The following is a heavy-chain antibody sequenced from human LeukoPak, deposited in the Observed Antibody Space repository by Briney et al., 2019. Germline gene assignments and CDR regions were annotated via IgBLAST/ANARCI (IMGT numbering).Heavy chain of an antibody. CDR1: GFTFSDYY. V-gene: IGHV3-23*01. CDR2: ITASGGRT. J-gene: IGHJ4*02. CDR3: AKDHNE. Sequence: GGSLRLSCAASGFTFSDYYMSWIRQAPGKGLEWVSSITASGGRTYYADSVTGRFTISRDNSKNTLYLQMNSLRVEDTAVYYCAKDHNEWGQGTRVTVSS. D-gene: IGHD5-24*01.